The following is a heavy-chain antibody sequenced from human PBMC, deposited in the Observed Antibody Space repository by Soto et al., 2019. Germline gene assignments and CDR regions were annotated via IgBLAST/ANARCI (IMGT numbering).Heavy chain of an antibody. CDR3: ARNAYQLPNYSYYYGMDV. CDR2: VYYTGAP. Sequence: QLQLQESGPGLVKPSETLSLTCAVSGGSISSNNYNWGWIRQPPGKGLEWIANVYYTGAPYYNPSLKRRVTIAVDTSKNQFSLILRSVTAADTAVYYCARNAYQLPNYSYYYGMDVWGQGTTVTVSS. V-gene: IGHV4-39*01. CDR1: GGSISSNNYN. D-gene: IGHD2-2*01. J-gene: IGHJ6*02.